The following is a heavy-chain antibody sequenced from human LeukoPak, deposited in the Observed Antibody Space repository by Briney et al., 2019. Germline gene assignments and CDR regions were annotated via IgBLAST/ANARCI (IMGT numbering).Heavy chain of an antibody. Sequence: PGGSLRLSCAASGFTFSTYGMNWVRQAPGKGLEWVSYISSSTSTIYYADSVKGRFTISRDNAKNSLYLQMNSLRDEDTAVYYCARAPSSGYWFYNYWGQGTLVTVSS. J-gene: IGHJ4*02. CDR3: ARAPSSGYWFYNY. CDR2: ISSSTSTI. D-gene: IGHD6-25*01. CDR1: GFTFSTYG. V-gene: IGHV3-48*02.